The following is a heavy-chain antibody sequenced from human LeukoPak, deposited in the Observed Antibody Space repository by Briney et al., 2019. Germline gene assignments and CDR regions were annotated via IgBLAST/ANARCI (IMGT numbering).Heavy chain of an antibody. J-gene: IGHJ5*02. V-gene: IGHV1-46*01. CDR3: VRDNSVEDTAWWFDP. CDR1: GYTFTSYY. CDR2: INPSGGST. Sequence: GAPVKVSCKASGYTFTSYYMHWVRQAPGQGLEWMGIINPSGGSTSYAQKFQGRVTMTRDMSTSTDYMELSSLRSEDTAVYYCVRDNSVEDTAWWFDPWGQGTLVTVSS. D-gene: IGHD4-23*01.